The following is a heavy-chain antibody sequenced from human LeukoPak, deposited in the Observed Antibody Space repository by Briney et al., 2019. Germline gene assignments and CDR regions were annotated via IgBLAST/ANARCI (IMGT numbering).Heavy chain of an antibody. Sequence: ASVKVSCKASGYTFTGYYMHWVRQAPGQGLEWTGWINPNSGGTNYAQKFQGRVTMTRNTSISTAYMELSSLRSEDTAVYYCALLVVMDNWGQGTLVTVSS. J-gene: IGHJ4*02. D-gene: IGHD3-22*01. CDR2: INPNSGGT. CDR1: GYTFTGYY. V-gene: IGHV1-2*02. CDR3: ALLVVMDN.